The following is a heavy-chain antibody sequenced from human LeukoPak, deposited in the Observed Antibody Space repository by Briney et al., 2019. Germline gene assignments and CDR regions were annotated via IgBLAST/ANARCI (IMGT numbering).Heavy chain of an antibody. CDR3: ARDAGEDPIDYYYYMDV. D-gene: IGHD7-27*01. CDR1: GGTFCRYA. CDR2: IIPILGIA. V-gene: IGHV1-69*04. Sequence: KVSRKDPGGTFCRYAASWVGPAPGPGGEWVGRIIPILGIANYAQKFQGRVTITADKSTSTAYMELSSLRSEDTAVYYCARDAGEDPIDYYYYMDVWGKGTTVTVSS. J-gene: IGHJ6*03.